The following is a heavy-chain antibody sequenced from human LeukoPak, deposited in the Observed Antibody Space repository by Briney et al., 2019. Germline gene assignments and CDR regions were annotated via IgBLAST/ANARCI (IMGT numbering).Heavy chain of an antibody. J-gene: IGHJ4*02. CDR2: IYYSGST. D-gene: IGHD5-18*01. Sequence: SETLSLTCAVSGGSISSNSYYWGWIRQPPGKGLEWIGSIYYSGSTYYNPSLKSRVTISVDTSKNQFSLKLSSVTAADTAVYYCARGRTARLFDYWGQGTLVTVSS. V-gene: IGHV4-39*07. CDR1: GGSISSNSYY. CDR3: ARGRTARLFDY.